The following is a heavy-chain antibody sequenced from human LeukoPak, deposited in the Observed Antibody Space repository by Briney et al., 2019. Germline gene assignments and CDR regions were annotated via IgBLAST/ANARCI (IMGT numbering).Heavy chain of an antibody. CDR2: ISGSGGST. J-gene: IGHJ4*02. Sequence: GGSLRLSCAASGFTFSSYAMSWVRQAPGKGLEWVSAISGSGGSTYYADSVKGRFTISRDNSKNTLYLQMNSLSAEDTAVYYCAKVLGKIVGATDFDYWGQGTLVTVSS. D-gene: IGHD1-26*01. V-gene: IGHV3-23*01. CDR1: GFTFSSYA. CDR3: AKVLGKIVGATDFDY.